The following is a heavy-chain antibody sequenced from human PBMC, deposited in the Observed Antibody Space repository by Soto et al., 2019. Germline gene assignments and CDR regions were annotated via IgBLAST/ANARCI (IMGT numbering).Heavy chain of an antibody. J-gene: IGHJ4*02. CDR1: GFTFSSYA. CDR2: ISGSGGST. Sequence: GGSLSLSCAASGFTFSSYAMRGVRQAPGKGLEWVSAISGSGGSTYYADSVKGRFTISRDNSKNTLYLQMNSLRAEDTAVYYCARRGSGSYYDYWGQGTLVTVSS. V-gene: IGHV3-23*01. CDR3: ARRGSGSYYDY. D-gene: IGHD1-26*01.